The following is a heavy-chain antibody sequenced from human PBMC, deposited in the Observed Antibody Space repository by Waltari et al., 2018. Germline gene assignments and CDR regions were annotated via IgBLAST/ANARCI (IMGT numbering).Heavy chain of an antibody. V-gene: IGHV3-53*01. J-gene: IGHJ3*02. CDR3: AKDHIAALAGAFDI. CDR2: IYSGGST. Sequence: EVQLVESGGGLIQPGGSLRLSCAASGFTVSSNYMTWVRQAPGKGLEWVSVIYSGGSTYYADSVKGRFTISRDNSKNTLYLQMNSLRAEDTAVYYCAKDHIAALAGAFDIWGQGTMVTVSS. CDR1: GFTVSSNY. D-gene: IGHD6-13*01.